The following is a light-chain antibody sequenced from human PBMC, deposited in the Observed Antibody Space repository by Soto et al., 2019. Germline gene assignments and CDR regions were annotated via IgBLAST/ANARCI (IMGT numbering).Light chain of an antibody. CDR3: CSYAGGYTHYV. V-gene: IGLV2-11*01. Sequence: QSALTQPPSVSGSPGQSVTISCTGTSSDVGGFNYVSWYQHHPGKAPKLMIYDVNKRTSGVPDRFSGYKSGNTASLTIAGLQAEDEADYYCCSYAGGYTHYVFATGTKLTVL. CDR1: SSDVGGFNY. J-gene: IGLJ1*01. CDR2: DVN.